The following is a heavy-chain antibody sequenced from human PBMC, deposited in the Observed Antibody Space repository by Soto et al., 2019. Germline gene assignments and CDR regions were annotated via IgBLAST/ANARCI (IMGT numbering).Heavy chain of an antibody. CDR2: IYYSGST. Sequence: SETLSLTCTVSGGSISSGGYYWSWIRQHPGKGLEWIGYIYYSGSTYYNPSLKSRVTISVDTSKNQFSLKLSSVTAADTAVYYCARVRTYYYDSSGYPYAFDIWGQGTMVTVSS. D-gene: IGHD3-22*01. J-gene: IGHJ3*02. CDR3: ARVRTYYYDSSGYPYAFDI. V-gene: IGHV4-31*03. CDR1: GGSISSGGYY.